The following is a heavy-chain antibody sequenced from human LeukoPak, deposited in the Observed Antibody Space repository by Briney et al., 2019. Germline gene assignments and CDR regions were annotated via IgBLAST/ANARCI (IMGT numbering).Heavy chain of an antibody. CDR1: GFTVSSNY. J-gene: IGHJ4*02. V-gene: IGHV3-53*01. CDR3: ARDSDGALDY. CDR2: IYSGGST. Sequence: GGSLRLSCAASGFTVSSNYMSWVRQAPGKGLEWVSVIYSGGSTYYTDSVKGRFTISRDNSKNTLYLQMNSLRAEDTAVYYCARDSDGALDYWGQGTLVTVSS. D-gene: IGHD5-24*01.